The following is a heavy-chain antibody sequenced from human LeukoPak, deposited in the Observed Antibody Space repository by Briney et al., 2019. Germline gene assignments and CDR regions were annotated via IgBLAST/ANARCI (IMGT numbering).Heavy chain of an antibody. CDR2: IIPILGIA. V-gene: IGHV1-69*04. CDR1: GGTFSSYA. CDR3: ARASSIVVVPPYYFDY. Sequence: ASVKVSCKASGGTFSSYAISWVRQAPGQGLEWMGRIIPILGIANYAQKFQGRVTITADKSTSTAYMELSSLRSEDTAVYYCARASSIVVVPPYYFDYWGQGTLVTVSS. D-gene: IGHD3-22*01. J-gene: IGHJ4*02.